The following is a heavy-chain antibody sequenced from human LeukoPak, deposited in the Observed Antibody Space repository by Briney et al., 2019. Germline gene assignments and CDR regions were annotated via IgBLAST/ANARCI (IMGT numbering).Heavy chain of an antibody. V-gene: IGHV3-7*05. CDR1: GFTFSQSY. CDR3: ARGGGFLTDF. CDR2: IKHDDSEK. D-gene: IGHD3-16*01. J-gene: IGHJ4*02. Sequence: GSLRLSCAASGFTFSQSYMTWFRQTPGKGLEWVANIKHDDSEKFYVDSVKGRFTISRDNAQNSLYLHMSSLRAEDTAIYYCARGGGFLTDFWGQGTLVTVSS.